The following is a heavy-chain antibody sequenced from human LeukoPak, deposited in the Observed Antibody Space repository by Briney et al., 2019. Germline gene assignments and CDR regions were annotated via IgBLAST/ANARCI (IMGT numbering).Heavy chain of an antibody. CDR2: IYTSGST. CDR1: GGSISSYY. Sequence: KSSETLSLTCTVSGGSISSYYWSWIRQPAGKGLEWIGRIYTSGSTNYNPSLKSRVTMSVDTSKNQFSLKLSPVTAADTAVYYCASNWNYEEGFDYWGQGTLVTVSS. CDR3: ASNWNYEEGFDY. D-gene: IGHD1-7*01. V-gene: IGHV4-4*07. J-gene: IGHJ4*02.